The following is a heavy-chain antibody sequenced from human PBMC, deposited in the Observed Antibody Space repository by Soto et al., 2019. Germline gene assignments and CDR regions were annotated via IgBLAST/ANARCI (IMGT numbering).Heavy chain of an antibody. CDR3: GKLGGYSYGPIGSYFDY. CDR1: GGFISSYY. CDR2: IYYSGST. D-gene: IGHD5-18*01. V-gene: IGHV4-59*01. Sequence: PSETLSLTCTVSGGFISSYYWSWIRQPPGKGLEWIGYIYYSGSTNYNPSLKSRVTISIDTSKNQFSLKLSSVTAADTAGYYGGKLGGYSYGPIGSYFDYWGQGTLVTVSS. J-gene: IGHJ4*02.